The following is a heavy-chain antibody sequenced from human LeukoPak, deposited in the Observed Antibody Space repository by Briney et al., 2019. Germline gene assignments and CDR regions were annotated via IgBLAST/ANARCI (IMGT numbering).Heavy chain of an antibody. Sequence: GASVKVSCKASGYTFTSYYMHWVRQAPGQGLEWMGIINPSGGSTSYAQKFQGRVTMTRDMPTSTVYMELSSLRSEDTAVYYCGRGGGDGDYAASVYWGQGTLVTVTS. V-gene: IGHV1-46*01. J-gene: IGHJ4*02. CDR3: GRGGGDGDYAASVY. CDR2: INPSGGST. CDR1: GYTFTSYY. D-gene: IGHD4-17*01.